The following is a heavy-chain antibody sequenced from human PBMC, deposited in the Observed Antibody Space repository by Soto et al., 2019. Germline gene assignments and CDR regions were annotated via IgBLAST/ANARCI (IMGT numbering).Heavy chain of an antibody. CDR2: ISYDGTNQ. Sequence: QVQLVESGGGVVQPGRSLRLSCAASGFPFSSYGMHWVRQAPGKGLDWVALISYDGTNQYYADSVKGRFTVSRDNSKNTLDVHMSSMRAEDTAVYYCAGGQYYFDYCGQGTLVSVSS. CDR3: AGGQYYFDY. J-gene: IGHJ4*02. V-gene: IGHV3-30*03. CDR1: GFPFSSYG. D-gene: IGHD2-15*01.